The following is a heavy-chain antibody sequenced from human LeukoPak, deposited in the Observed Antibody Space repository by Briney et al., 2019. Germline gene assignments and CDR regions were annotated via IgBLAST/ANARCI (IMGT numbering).Heavy chain of an antibody. CDR1: GGTFSSYA. V-gene: IGHV1-69*04. D-gene: IGHD4-17*01. CDR2: IIPILGIA. CDR3: ARGYRAVTMSLGVYYYGMDV. Sequence: SVKVSCKASGGTFSSYAISWVRQAPGQGLEWMGRIIPILGIANYAQKFQGRVTITADKSTSTAYMELSSLRSEDTAVYYCARGYRAVTMSLGVYYYGMDVWGQGTTVTVSS. J-gene: IGHJ6*02.